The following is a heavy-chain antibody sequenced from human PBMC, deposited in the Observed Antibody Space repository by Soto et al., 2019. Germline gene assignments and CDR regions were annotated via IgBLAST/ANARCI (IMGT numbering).Heavy chain of an antibody. Sequence: PGGSLRLSCAASGFTFSSYGMSWVRQAPGKGLEWVSAISGSGGSTYYADAVKGRFTISRDNSKNTLYLQMNSLRAEDTAVYYCAKAQEVGATTRFDYWGQETLVTVSS. CDR2: ISGSGGST. V-gene: IGHV3-23*01. CDR1: GFTFSSYG. CDR3: AKAQEVGATTRFDY. J-gene: IGHJ4*02. D-gene: IGHD1-26*01.